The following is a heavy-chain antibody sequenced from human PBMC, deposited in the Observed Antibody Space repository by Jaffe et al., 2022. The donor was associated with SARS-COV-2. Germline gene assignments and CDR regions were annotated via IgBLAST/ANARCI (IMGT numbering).Heavy chain of an antibody. D-gene: IGHD3-10*01. V-gene: IGHV1-46*04. Sequence: QVQLVQSGAEVKKPGASVKISCKASGYTFTRYYIHWVRQAPGQGLEWMGIINPSGGTTIYAQKLQGRVTMTRDPSTSTVHMELSSLRSEDTAVYYCARDSYYGSGSWDYWGQGTLVTVSS. CDR3: ARDSYYGSGSWDY. J-gene: IGHJ4*02. CDR2: INPSGGTT. CDR1: GYTFTRYY.